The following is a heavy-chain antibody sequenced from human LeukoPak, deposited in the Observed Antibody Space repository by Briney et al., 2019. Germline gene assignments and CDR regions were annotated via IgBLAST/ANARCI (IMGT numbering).Heavy chain of an antibody. Sequence: PGGSLRLSCAASGFPFSSYSMNWVRQAPGKGLEWVANMNQDGSEKYYVDSVKGRFTISRDNAKNSLYLQMNNLRAEDTAVYYCARGGELLRPADYWGQGTLVTVSS. J-gene: IGHJ4*02. CDR2: MNQDGSEK. CDR3: ARGGELLRPADY. CDR1: GFPFSSYS. D-gene: IGHD1-26*01. V-gene: IGHV3-7*01.